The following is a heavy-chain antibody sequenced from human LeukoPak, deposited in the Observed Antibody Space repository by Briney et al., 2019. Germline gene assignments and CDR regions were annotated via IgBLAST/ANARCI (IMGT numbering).Heavy chain of an antibody. D-gene: IGHD2-21*02. J-gene: IGHJ3*02. CDR1: GYTFASHA. V-gene: IGHV1-18*01. CDR3: ARYCGGDCYLGLDI. Sequence: ASVNVSCKASGYTFASHAISWVRQAAGQGLEWMGWISTYNGNTNYAQKIQGRVTMTTDTSTSTAYMELRSLRSDDTAMYYCARYCGGDCYLGLDIWGQGTMVTVSS. CDR2: ISTYNGNT.